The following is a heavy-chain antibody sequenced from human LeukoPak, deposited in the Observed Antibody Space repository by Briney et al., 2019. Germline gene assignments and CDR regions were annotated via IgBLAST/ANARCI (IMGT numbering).Heavy chain of an antibody. Sequence: ASVKVSCKASRYTFTGYYMHWVRQAPGQGLEWMGWIYPNSGGTNYAQKFQGRVTMTRDTSISTAYMELSRLRSDDTAVYYCARESIAAAGTFDYWGQGTLVTVSS. J-gene: IGHJ4*02. CDR2: IYPNSGGT. V-gene: IGHV1-2*02. CDR1: RYTFTGYY. D-gene: IGHD6-13*01. CDR3: ARESIAAAGTFDY.